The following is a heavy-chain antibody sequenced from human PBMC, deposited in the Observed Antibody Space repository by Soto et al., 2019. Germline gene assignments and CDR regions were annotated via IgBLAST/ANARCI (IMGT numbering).Heavy chain of an antibody. CDR2: ISYDGSNK. CDR1: GFTFSSYA. CDR3: ARDHQWLARYYFDY. D-gene: IGHD6-19*01. V-gene: IGHV3-30-3*01. J-gene: IGHJ4*02. Sequence: XGSLILYCAASGFTFSSYAMHWVRQAPGKGLEWVAVISYDGSNKYYADSVKGRFTISRDNSKNTLYLQMNSLRAEDTAVYYCARDHQWLARYYFDYWGQDPLVTVSS.